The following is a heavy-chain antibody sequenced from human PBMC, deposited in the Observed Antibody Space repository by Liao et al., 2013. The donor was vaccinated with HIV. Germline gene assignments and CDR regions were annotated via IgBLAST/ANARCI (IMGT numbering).Heavy chain of an antibody. D-gene: IGHD3-10*01. J-gene: IGHJ5*02. V-gene: IGHV4-61*02. Sequence: QVQLQESGPGLVKPSQTLSLTCTVSGGSINSGTYYWNWIRQPAGKGLEWIGRIFTSGSTDYNPSLKSRVTLSVDTSKNQFSLKLSSVTAADTAVYYCARGSLYFGELRGRDWFDPWGQGTLVTVSS. CDR2: IFTSGST. CDR3: ARGSLYFGELRGRDWFDP. CDR1: GGSINSGTYY.